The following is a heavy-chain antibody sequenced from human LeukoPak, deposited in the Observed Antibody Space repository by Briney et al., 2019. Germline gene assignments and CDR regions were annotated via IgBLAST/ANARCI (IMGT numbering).Heavy chain of an antibody. V-gene: IGHV3-23*01. CDR3: AKDLRYCSRTSCYTDYCDY. Sequence: GGSLRLSCAASEFTFSSYAMSWVRQAPGKGLEWVSAISGGGGSTYYADSVKGRFTISRDNSKNTLYLQMNSLRAEDTAVYYCAKDLRYCSRTSCYTDYCDYWGQGTLVTVSS. D-gene: IGHD2-2*01. CDR1: EFTFSSYA. CDR2: ISGGGGST. J-gene: IGHJ4*02.